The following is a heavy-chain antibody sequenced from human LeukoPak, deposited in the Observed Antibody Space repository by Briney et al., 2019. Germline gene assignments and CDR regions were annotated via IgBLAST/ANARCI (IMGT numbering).Heavy chain of an antibody. CDR2: VSYDGRNK. D-gene: IGHD4-11*01. J-gene: IGHJ6*02. CDR1: GFTFSSYW. Sequence: GGSLRLSCAASGFTFSSYWMHWVRQAPGKGLEWVAVVSYDGRNKYYADSVKGRFTISRDNSKNTLYMQMNSLRAEDTAVYYCAKDYGYYSSYYYGMDVWGQGTTVTVSS. CDR3: AKDYGYYSSYYYGMDV. V-gene: IGHV3-30*18.